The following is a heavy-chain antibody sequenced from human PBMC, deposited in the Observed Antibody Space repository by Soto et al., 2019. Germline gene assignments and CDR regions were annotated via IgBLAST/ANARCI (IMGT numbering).Heavy chain of an antibody. CDR2: IIPMFGTA. Sequence: QVQLVQSGAEVKKPESSVKVSCKAPGGTFSTYAISWVRQAPGQGLEWMGGIIPMFGTANYAQRFQDRVTTTADESRKTVYMELSSLRSEDTAVYFCASGIQLWLRRINNGYSGWGQGNLVTVSS. CDR3: ASGIQLWLRRINNGYSG. CDR1: GGTFSTYA. V-gene: IGHV1-69*12. J-gene: IGHJ4*02. D-gene: IGHD5-18*01.